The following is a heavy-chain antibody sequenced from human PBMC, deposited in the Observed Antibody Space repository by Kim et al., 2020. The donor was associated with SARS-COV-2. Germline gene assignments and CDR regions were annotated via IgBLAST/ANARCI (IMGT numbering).Heavy chain of an antibody. CDR1: GFTFSGAG. CDR2: IRSKVNNYST. CDR3: TREGDYYGMDV. V-gene: IGHV3-73*01. J-gene: IGHJ6*02. Sequence: GGSLRLSCVASGFTFSGAGMHWVRQASGKGLEWVGRIRSKVNNYSTAYAASVKVRFTIARDDSKNMAYVQISGLDTADAAVYYCTREGDYYGMDVWGQGTTVTVSS.